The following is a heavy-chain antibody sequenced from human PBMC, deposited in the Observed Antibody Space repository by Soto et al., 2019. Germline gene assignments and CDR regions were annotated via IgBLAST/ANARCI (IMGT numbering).Heavy chain of an antibody. Sequence: EVQLLVSGGGLVQPGGSLRLSCAASGFSFSTYAMTWVRQAPGKGLEWVSTITPSGGNTYYADSVKVRFTITRDNSENTLFLHMNSLRAEDTAVYYCAGRYCPNGVCYTNFYYYMDIWGEGTSVTVSS. CDR3: AGRYCPNGVCYTNFYYYMDI. CDR1: GFSFSTYA. CDR2: ITPSGGNT. D-gene: IGHD2-8*01. J-gene: IGHJ6*03. V-gene: IGHV3-23*01.